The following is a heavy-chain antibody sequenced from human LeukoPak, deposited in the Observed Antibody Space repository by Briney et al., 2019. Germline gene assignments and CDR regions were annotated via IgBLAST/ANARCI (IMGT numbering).Heavy chain of an antibody. CDR1: GFTFDDYY. Sequence: GGSLRLSCTASGFTFDDYYITWIRQAPGKGLDWDAYISSSGTATYYADSVKGRFTISRDNAKNSLYLQMDSLKAEDTAMYYCARPARSGIYYPDAFENWGRGTMVTVSS. CDR2: ISSSGTAT. D-gene: IGHD3-10*01. CDR3: ARPARSGIYYPDAFEN. V-gene: IGHV3-11*04. J-gene: IGHJ3*02.